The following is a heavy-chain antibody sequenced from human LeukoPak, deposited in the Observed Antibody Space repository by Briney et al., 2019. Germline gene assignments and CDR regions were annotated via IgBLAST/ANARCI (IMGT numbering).Heavy chain of an antibody. V-gene: IGHV1-24*01. Sequence: ASVKVSCKVSGYSVNELSMHWVREAPGLGLEWMGGFNREDDAPVYAQQFQGRVTMTEDTSTDTAYMELSSLRSEDTALYYCATLDSYYDTSGRPLLPDWGQGTLVTVSS. D-gene: IGHD3-22*01. CDR2: FNREDDAP. CDR3: ATLDSYYDTSGRPLLPD. CDR1: GYSVNELS. J-gene: IGHJ4*02.